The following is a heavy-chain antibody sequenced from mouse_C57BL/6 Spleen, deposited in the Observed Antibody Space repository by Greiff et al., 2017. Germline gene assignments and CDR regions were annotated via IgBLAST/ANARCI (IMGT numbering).Heavy chain of an antibody. CDR2: ISDGGSYT. CDR1: GFTFSSYA. J-gene: IGHJ2*01. V-gene: IGHV5-4*01. CDR3: ARDNYGSKDYFDY. Sequence: EVKLMESGGGLVKPGGSLKLSCAASGFTFSSYAMSWVRQTPEKRLEWVATISDGGSYTYYPDNVKGRFTISRDNAKNNLYLQMSHLKSEDTAMYYCARDNYGSKDYFDYWGQGTTLTVSS. D-gene: IGHD1-1*01.